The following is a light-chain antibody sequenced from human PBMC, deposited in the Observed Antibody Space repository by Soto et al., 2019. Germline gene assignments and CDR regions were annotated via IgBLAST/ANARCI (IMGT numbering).Light chain of an antibody. CDR1: QSVSSY. CDR2: DAS. Sequence: EIVLTQSPATLSLSPGERATLSCRPSQSVSSYLAWYQQKPGKAPRLLIYDASNRATGIPARFSGGGSGTDFTITISSLEPEDFAVYYCQQRSKWPLTFGGGTKVEIK. V-gene: IGKV3-11*01. CDR3: QQRSKWPLT. J-gene: IGKJ4*01.